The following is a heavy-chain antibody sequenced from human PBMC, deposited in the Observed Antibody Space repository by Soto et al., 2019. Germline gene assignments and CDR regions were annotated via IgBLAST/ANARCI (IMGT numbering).Heavy chain of an antibody. CDR3: AREFLLDQATLPFYYYGMDV. CDR1: GYTFTSYD. J-gene: IGHJ6*02. D-gene: IGHD2-21*01. CDR2: MNPNSGNT. Sequence: QVQLVQSGAEVKKPGASVKVSCKASGYTFTSYDINWVRQATGQGLEWMGWMNPNSGNTGYAQKFQGRVTMTRNTSIRTAYMELSSLRSEDTAVYYCAREFLLDQATLPFYYYGMDVWGQGTTVTVSS. V-gene: IGHV1-8*01.